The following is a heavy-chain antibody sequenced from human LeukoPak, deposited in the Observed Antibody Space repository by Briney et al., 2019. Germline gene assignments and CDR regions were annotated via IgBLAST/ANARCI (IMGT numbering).Heavy chain of an antibody. CDR3: ARHGKLWQQLANDAFDI. CDR2: INHSGST. Sequence: SETLSLTCAVYGGSFSDYFWSWIRQPPGKGLEWIGEINHSGSTNYNPSLKSRVTISVDTSKNQFSLKLSSVTAADTAVYYCARHGKLWQQLANDAFDIWGQGTMVTVSS. J-gene: IGHJ3*02. D-gene: IGHD6-13*01. V-gene: IGHV4-34*01. CDR1: GGSFSDYF.